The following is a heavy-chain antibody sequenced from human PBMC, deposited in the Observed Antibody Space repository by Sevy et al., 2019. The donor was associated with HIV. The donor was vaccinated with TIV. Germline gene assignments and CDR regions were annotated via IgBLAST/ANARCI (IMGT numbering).Heavy chain of an antibody. V-gene: IGHV3-21*01. CDR3: TREASAAGTSFGLDV. D-gene: IGHD6-13*01. CDR2: ISSRSGYI. Sequence: GGSLRLSCAASGFTVSSNYMSWVRQAPGKGLEWVSSISSRSGYIFYSDSVRGRFTISRDNAKNSLFLEMNNLGVEDTAVYYCTREASAAGTSFGLDVWGQGTTVTVSS. J-gene: IGHJ6*02. CDR1: GFTVSSNY.